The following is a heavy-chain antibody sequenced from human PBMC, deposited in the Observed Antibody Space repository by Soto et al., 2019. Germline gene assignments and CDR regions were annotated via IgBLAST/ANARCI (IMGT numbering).Heavy chain of an antibody. D-gene: IGHD6-19*01. CDR2: LSGSGTST. J-gene: IGHJ4*02. CDR1: GFSCVNYV. V-gene: IGHV3-23*01. CDR3: AKATTNGGWFNPFDS. Sequence: GGFLIRSCAASGFSCVNYVMNWVRQAPGKSLEWVSGLSGSGTSTYYADSAQGRFTIPRDNSRDTLFLQLNSLTADDTALYYPAKATTNGGWFNPFDSWGQGALATVPS.